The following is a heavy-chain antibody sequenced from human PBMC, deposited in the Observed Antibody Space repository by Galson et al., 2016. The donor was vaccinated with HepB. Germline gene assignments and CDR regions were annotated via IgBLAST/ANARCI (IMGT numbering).Heavy chain of an antibody. CDR1: GYTLSNYY. CDR3: ARRFGDSSIYEYFYGMDV. D-gene: IGHD3-10*01. Sequence: SVKVSCKASGYTLSNYYIHWVRQAPGQGLEWMGIINPSGGATAHAQQFQGRVLITRDTSTSTVYMELRSLRSDDTAVYYCARRFGDSSIYEYFYGMDVWGQGTTVTVSS. V-gene: IGHV1-46*01. CDR2: INPSGGAT. J-gene: IGHJ6*02.